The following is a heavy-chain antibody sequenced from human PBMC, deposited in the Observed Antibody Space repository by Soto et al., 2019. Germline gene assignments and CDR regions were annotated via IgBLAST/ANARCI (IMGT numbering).Heavy chain of an antibody. CDR1: GFNFNLFS. CDR2: ITSSSTFR. V-gene: IGHV3-21*01. Sequence: PGGSLRLSCVASGFNFNLFSMNWFRQAPGQGLEWVSSITSSSTFRQYADSVKGRFTISRDNAKNSLFLQMNSLTIEDTAVYYCARDRGIRYLQPGNEHLNRFDDWGQGTTVTVSS. CDR3: ARDRGIRYLQPGNEHLNRFDD. D-gene: IGHD3-9*01. J-gene: IGHJ4*01.